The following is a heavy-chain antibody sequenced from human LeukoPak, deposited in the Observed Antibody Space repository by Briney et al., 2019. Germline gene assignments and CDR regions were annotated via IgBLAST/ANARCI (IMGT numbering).Heavy chain of an antibody. J-gene: IGHJ4*02. D-gene: IGHD6-19*01. V-gene: IGHV3-9*01. CDR3: AKDFKQWLVPYYFDY. CDR2: ISWNSGSI. CDR1: GFTFDDYA. Sequence: GGSLRLSCAASGFTFDDYAMHWVRQAPGKGLEWISGISWNSGSIGYADSVKGRFTISRDNAKNSLYLQMNSLRAEDTALYYCAKDFKQWLVPYYFDYWGQGTLVTVSS.